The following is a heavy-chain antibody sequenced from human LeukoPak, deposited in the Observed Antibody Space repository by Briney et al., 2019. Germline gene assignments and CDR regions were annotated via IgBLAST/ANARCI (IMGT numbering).Heavy chain of an antibody. CDR2: INQDGSDT. J-gene: IGHJ4*02. V-gene: IGHV3-7*01. CDR3: AKGTLEY. Sequence: GGSLRLSCAASGFTFNSYWMSWVRQAPGKGLEWVATINQDGSDTFYVDSVKGRFTISTDNSKNSLYLQMNSLRAEDTAVYYCAKGTLEYWGQGTLVSVSS. CDR1: GFTFNSYW.